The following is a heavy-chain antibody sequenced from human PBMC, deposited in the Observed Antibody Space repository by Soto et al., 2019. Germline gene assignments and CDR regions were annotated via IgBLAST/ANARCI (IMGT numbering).Heavy chain of an antibody. D-gene: IGHD3-3*01. V-gene: IGHV3-23*01. Sequence: GGSLRLSCAASGISISIYAMSWVRQASGKGLEWVSAISGSGESTYYADSVKGRFTISRDNSKNTQYLKMKSLRAEDTAVYYCAKLRYYDFWSASTDMDVWGQGTTVTVSS. CDR1: GISISIYA. J-gene: IGHJ6*02. CDR3: AKLRYYDFWSASTDMDV. CDR2: ISGSGEST.